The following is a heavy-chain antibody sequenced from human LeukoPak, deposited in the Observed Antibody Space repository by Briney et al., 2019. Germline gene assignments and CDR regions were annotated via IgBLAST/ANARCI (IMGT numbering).Heavy chain of an antibody. CDR1: GYTFSDYG. D-gene: IGHD3-22*01. CDR2: ISAYNGNT. CDR3: ARGPRYSYDSSILLFDY. Sequence: VASVKVSCTASGYTFSDYGVSWVRQAPGQGLEWMGRISAYNGNTNYLQKFQGRVTMTTDTSTATAYMELRSLRPSDTAVYFCARGPRYSYDSSILLFDYWGQGTLVTVSS. V-gene: IGHV1-18*01. J-gene: IGHJ4*02.